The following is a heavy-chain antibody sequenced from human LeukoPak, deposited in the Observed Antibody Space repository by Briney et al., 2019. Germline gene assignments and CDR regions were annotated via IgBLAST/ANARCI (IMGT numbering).Heavy chain of an antibody. J-gene: IGHJ4*02. D-gene: IGHD5-12*01. Sequence: GASVKVSCKASGGTFSSYAISWVRQAPGQGLEWMGGIIPIFGTANYAQKFQGRVTITADKSTSTAYMELSSLRSEDTAVYYCARDEGSGYRKYGYWGQGTLVTVSS. CDR1: GGTFSSYA. CDR3: ARDEGSGYRKYGY. CDR2: IIPIFGTA. V-gene: IGHV1-69*06.